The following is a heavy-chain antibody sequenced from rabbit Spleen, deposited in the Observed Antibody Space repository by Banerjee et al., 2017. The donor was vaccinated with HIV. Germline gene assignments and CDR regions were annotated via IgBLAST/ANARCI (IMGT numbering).Heavy chain of an antibody. D-gene: IGHD1-1*01. CDR1: GIDFSSWYY. V-gene: IGHV1S40*01. CDR2: IYAGSSGNT. J-gene: IGHJ4*01. CDR3: ARDLDGVIGWNFGW. Sequence: LEESGGGLVKPGGTLTLTCKVSGIDFSSWYYMCWVRQAPGKGLELIGCIYAGSSGNTYYATWAKGRFTISKTSSTTVTLQMTSLTAADTATYFCARDLDGVIGWNFGWWGPGTLVTVS.